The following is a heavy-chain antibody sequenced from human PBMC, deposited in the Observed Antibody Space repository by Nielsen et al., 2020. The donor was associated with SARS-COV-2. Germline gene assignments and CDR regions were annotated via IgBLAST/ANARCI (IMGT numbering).Heavy chain of an antibody. CDR3: ARDGITMVRGVIQYYYYNYVDI. D-gene: IGHD3-10*01. CDR1: GYTFTSYG. V-gene: IGHV1-18*01. J-gene: IGHJ6*03. Sequence: ASVKVSCKASGYTFTSYGISWVRQAPGQGLEWMGRISAYNGNTNYAQKLQGRVTMTTDTSTSTAYMELRSLRSDDTAVYYCARDGITMVRGVIQYYYYNYVDIWGKGTTVTVSS. CDR2: ISAYNGNT.